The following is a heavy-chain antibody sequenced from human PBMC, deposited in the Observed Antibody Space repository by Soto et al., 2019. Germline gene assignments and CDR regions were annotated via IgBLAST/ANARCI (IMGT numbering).Heavy chain of an antibody. D-gene: IGHD3-22*01. CDR2: IYYSDST. V-gene: IGHV4-61*08. Sequence: PSETLSLTCTVSGGSISSGGYYWSWIRQPPGKGLEWIGYIYYSDSTNYNPSLKSRVIIPVDTSKNQFSLRLSSVTAADTAVYYCARAYYDTSGYSLDPWGQGTLVTVSS. CDR3: ARAYYDTSGYSLDP. CDR1: GGSISSGGYY. J-gene: IGHJ5*02.